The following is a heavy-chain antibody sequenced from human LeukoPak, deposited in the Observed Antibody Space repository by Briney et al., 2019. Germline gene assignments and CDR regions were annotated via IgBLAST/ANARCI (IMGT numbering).Heavy chain of an antibody. CDR1: GFTFGSFP. CDR2: ISGSDIR. J-gene: IGHJ3*01. D-gene: IGHD4-17*01. CDR3: ARGRPGTNPDPFDV. V-gene: IGHV3-48*01. Sequence: GGYLRLSCVASGFTFGSFPMNWVGQAPGKGLEWLSYISGSDIRYAHSVKGRFTISRDNVKNSLFLQMNSLRVEDTAVYSCARGRPGTNPDPFDVWGPGTMVTVSS.